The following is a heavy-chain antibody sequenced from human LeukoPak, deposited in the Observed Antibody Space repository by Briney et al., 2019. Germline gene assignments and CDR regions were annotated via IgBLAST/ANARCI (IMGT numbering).Heavy chain of an antibody. Sequence: PGGSLRLSCAASGFSFSRYDIHWVRQAPGKGLEWVAFIRYDGSNNIYADSVKGRFTISRDNFMSTVYLQMNSLRAEDTAVYYCAKDRQTITIFGVVNTPRANFDYWGQGTLVTVSS. J-gene: IGHJ4*02. CDR1: GFSFSRYD. CDR3: AKDRQTITIFGVVNTPRANFDY. CDR2: IRYDGSNN. D-gene: IGHD3-3*01. V-gene: IGHV3-30*02.